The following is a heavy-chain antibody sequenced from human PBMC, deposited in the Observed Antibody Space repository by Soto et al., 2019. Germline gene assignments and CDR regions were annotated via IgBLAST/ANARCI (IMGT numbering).Heavy chain of an antibody. Sequence: ASVKVSCKASGYTFTSYGISWVRQAPGQGLEWMGWISAYNGNTNYAQKLQGRVTMTTDTSTSTAYMELRSLRSDDTAVYYCARKKDGYVWGSYRYLDYWGQGTLVTVSS. J-gene: IGHJ4*02. D-gene: IGHD3-16*02. V-gene: IGHV1-18*01. CDR1: GYTFTSYG. CDR3: ARKKDGYVWGSYRYLDY. CDR2: ISAYNGNT.